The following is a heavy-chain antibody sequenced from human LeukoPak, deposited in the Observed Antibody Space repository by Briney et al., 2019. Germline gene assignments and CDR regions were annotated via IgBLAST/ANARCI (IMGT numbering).Heavy chain of an antibody. CDR2: MNPNSGNT. V-gene: IGHV1-8*02. J-gene: IGHJ5*02. CDR1: GYTFTSYD. Sequence: ASVKVSCKASGYTFTSYDINWVRQAAGQGLEWMGWMNPNSGNTGYAQKFQGRVTMTRDMSTSTVYMELSSLRSEDTAVYYCARDAGGPYINSSEWFDPWGQGTLVTVSS. CDR3: ARDAGGPYINSSEWFDP. D-gene: IGHD6-6*01.